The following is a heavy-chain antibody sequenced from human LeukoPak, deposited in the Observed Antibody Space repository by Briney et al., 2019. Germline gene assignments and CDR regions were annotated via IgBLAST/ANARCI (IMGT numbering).Heavy chain of an antibody. CDR3: ARFGSSTSIREYYFDY. D-gene: IGHD2-2*01. CDR1: GGPFSGYY. CDR2: INHSGST. Sequence: SETLSLTCAVYGGPFSGYYWSWIRQPPGKGLEWIGEINHSGSTNYNPSLKSRVTISVDTSKNQFSLKLSSVTAADTAVYYCARFGSSTSIREYYFDYWGQGTLVTVSS. J-gene: IGHJ4*02. V-gene: IGHV4-34*01.